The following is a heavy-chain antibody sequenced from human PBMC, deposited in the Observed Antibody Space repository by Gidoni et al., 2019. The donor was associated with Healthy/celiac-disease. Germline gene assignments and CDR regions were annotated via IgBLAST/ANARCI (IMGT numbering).Heavy chain of an antibody. V-gene: IGHV4-34*01. CDR1: GGSFSGYY. D-gene: IGHD2-2*02. CDR3: ARLRVDCSSTSCYRGDAFDI. Sequence: QVQLQQWGAGLLKPSETLSLTCAVYGGSFSGYYWSWIRQPPGKGLEWIGEINHSGSTNYNPSLKSRVNISVDTSKNQFSLKLSSVTAADTAVYYCARLRVDCSSTSCYRGDAFDIWGQGTMVTVSS. J-gene: IGHJ3*02. CDR2: INHSGST.